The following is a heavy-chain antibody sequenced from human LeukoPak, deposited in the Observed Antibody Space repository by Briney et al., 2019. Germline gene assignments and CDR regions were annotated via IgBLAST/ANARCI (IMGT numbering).Heavy chain of an antibody. CDR1: GFTFSDAW. J-gene: IGHJ4*02. CDR3: TTERPYFDN. V-gene: IGHV3-15*01. Sequence: VGALRLSCAASGFTFSDAWVSWVRQAPGKGLEWVGRIKSKTHGGTTQYAAPVKGRFTISRDDSKTTVYLQMNSLKSEDAAMYYCTTERPYFDNWGQGTLVTVSS. CDR2: IKSKTHGGTT.